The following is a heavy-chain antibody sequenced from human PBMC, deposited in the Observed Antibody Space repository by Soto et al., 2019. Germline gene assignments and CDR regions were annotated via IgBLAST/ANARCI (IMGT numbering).Heavy chain of an antibody. V-gene: IGHV4-59*01. D-gene: IGHD2-15*01. CDR1: GGSISSYY. CDR2: IYYSGST. Sequence: SETLSLTCTVYGGSISSYYWSWIRQPPGKGLEWIGYIYYSGSTNYNPSLKSRVTISVDTSKNQFSLKLSSVTAADTAVYYCAREVVVAATLWFDPWGQGTLVTVSS. CDR3: AREVVVAATLWFDP. J-gene: IGHJ5*02.